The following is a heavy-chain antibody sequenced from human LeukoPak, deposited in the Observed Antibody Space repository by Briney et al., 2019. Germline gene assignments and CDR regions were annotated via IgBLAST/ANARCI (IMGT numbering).Heavy chain of an antibody. CDR3: ARRAYYYGSGSHHIDY. J-gene: IGHJ4*02. CDR1: GGSISSSSYY. CDR2: IYYSGST. Sequence: SETLSLTCTVSGGSISSSSYYWGWIRQPPGKGLEWIGSIYYSGSTYYNPSLKSRVTISVDTSKNQFSLKLSSVTAADTAVYYCARRAYYYGSGSHHIDYWGQGTLATVSS. D-gene: IGHD3-10*01. V-gene: IGHV4-39*07.